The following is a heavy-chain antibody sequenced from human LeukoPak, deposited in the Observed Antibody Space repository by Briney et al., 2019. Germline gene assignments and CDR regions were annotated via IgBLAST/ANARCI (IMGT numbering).Heavy chain of an antibody. V-gene: IGHV3-23*01. D-gene: IGHD4-17*01. CDR3: AKDRRSNGD. CDR2: ISGSGGST. Sequence: QPGGPLRLSCAASGFTFSSYAMSWVRQAPGKGLEWVSAISGSGGSTYHADSVKGRFTISRDNSKKTLYLQMNSLRAEDTAVYYCAKDRRSNGDWGQGALVTVSS. J-gene: IGHJ4*02. CDR1: GFTFSSYA.